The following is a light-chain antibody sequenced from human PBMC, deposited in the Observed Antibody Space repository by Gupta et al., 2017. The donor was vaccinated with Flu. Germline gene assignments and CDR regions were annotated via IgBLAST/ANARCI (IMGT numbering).Light chain of an antibody. CDR2: WAS. V-gene: IGKV4-1*01. Sequence: NCKSSQSILYSSNNKNYLTWYQQKPGQPPKLLIYWASIRASGVPDRFSGSGSVTDFTLTISSLQAEDVAVYYCQHYYSSPYTFGQGTKVEIK. CDR1: QSILYSSNNKNY. J-gene: IGKJ2*01. CDR3: QHYYSSPYT.